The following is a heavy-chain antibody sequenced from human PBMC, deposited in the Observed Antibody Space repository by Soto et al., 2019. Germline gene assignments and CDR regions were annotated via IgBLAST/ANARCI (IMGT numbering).Heavy chain of an antibody. CDR3: ARTILIRYFDN. CDR1: DFSFTSHG. D-gene: IGHD3-3*02. CDR2: ISLYNGNT. V-gene: IGHV1-18*04. J-gene: IGHJ4*02. Sequence: ASVKVSCTAYDFSFTSHGISWLRQAPGQGLEWMGWISLYNGNTNYAQQFQGRVTMTTDTSTSTAYMELRSLRVEDTAMYFCARTILIRYFDNWGQGTQVTVSS.